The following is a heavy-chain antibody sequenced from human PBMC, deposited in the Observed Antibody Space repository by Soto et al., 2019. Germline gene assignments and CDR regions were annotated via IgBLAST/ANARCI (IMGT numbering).Heavy chain of an antibody. J-gene: IGHJ5*02. Sequence: HGESLKSSYQGSGYSFTNYWVGWVRQIPGRGLEWMGIIHPGDSDTRYSPFFQGQVTISADKSISTAYLQWSSLKASDTAMYYCARHNRYSSTWFEGWFDPWGQGTLVTVSS. CDR1: GYSFTNYW. V-gene: IGHV5-51*01. D-gene: IGHD6-13*01. CDR3: ARHNRYSSTWFEGWFDP. CDR2: IHPGDSDT.